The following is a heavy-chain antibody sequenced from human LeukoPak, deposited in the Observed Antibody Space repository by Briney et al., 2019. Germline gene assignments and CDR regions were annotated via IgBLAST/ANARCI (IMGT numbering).Heavy chain of an antibody. Sequence: GGSLRLSCAASRFTLSSYAMRWVRQAPGKGLEWVSAISGSSGSTYYADAVKGRFTISRDNSKNTLYLQMNSLRAENTAVYYCAKTLARAHAFDIWGQGTMVTVSS. CDR3: AKTLARAHAFDI. V-gene: IGHV3-23*01. CDR1: RFTLSSYA. D-gene: IGHD6-6*01. J-gene: IGHJ3*02. CDR2: ISGSSGST.